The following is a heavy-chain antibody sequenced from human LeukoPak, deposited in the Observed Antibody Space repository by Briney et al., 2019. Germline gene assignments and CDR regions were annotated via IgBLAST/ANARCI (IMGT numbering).Heavy chain of an antibody. CDR2: ISSSSSYI. Sequence: PGGSLRLSCAASGFTFSTYTMNWVRQAPGKGLEWVSSISSSSSYIYYADSVKGRFTISRDNAKNSLYLQMNSLRAEDTAVYYCTSSNQRYYFDYWGQGTLVTVSS. V-gene: IGHV3-21*01. CDR3: TSSNQRYYFDY. J-gene: IGHJ4*02. CDR1: GFTFSTYT. D-gene: IGHD2-2*01.